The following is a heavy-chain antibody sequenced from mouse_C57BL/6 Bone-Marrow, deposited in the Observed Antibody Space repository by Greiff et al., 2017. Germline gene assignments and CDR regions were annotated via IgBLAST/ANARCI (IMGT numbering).Heavy chain of an antibody. D-gene: IGHD1-1*01. CDR1: GFNIKDDY. J-gene: IGHJ2*01. Sequence: EVQLQQSGAELVRPGASVKLSCTASGFNIKDDYMHWVKQRPEQGLEWIGWIDPENGDTEYASKFQGKATITADTSSNTAYLQLSSLTSEDTAVYYCTGVVVDDWGQGTTLTVSS. CDR2: IDPENGDT. CDR3: TGVVVDD. V-gene: IGHV14-4*01.